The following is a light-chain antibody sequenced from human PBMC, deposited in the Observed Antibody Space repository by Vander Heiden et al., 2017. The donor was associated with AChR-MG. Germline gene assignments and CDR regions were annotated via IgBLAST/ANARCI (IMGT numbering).Light chain of an antibody. Sequence: PRERTTLSGRASQIVSSSLAWYQQKPGQAPRLLIYDASNRATGIPARFSGSGSGTDFTLNISSLEPEDFAVYYCQQRSNCPWTFGQGTKVEVK. J-gene: IGKJ1*01. V-gene: IGKV3-11*01. CDR3: QQRSNCPWT. CDR2: DAS. CDR1: QIVSSS.